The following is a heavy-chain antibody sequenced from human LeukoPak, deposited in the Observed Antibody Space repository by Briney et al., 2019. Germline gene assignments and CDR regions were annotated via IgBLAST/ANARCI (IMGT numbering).Heavy chain of an antibody. CDR3: ARQRRYGDYALGY. CDR2: IFYSGST. D-gene: IGHD4-17*01. J-gene: IGHJ4*02. Sequence: SETLSLTCIVSSGSISTSNYYWGWVRQPPGKALEWIGNIFYSGSTYYSPSLKSRVTISLDTSKNQFSLKLSSVTAADTAVYYCARQRRYGDYALGYWGQGTLVTVSS. CDR1: SGSISTSNYY. V-gene: IGHV4-39*01.